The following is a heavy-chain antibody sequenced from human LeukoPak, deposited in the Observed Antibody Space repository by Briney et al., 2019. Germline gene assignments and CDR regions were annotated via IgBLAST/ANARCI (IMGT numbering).Heavy chain of an antibody. CDR1: GGSFSGYY. D-gene: IGHD5-12*01. V-gene: IGHV4-34*01. Sequence: SETLSLTCAVYGGSFSGYYWSWIRQPPGKGLEWIGEINHSGSTNYNPSLKSRVTISVDTSKNQFSLKLSSVTAADTAVYYCARAIGSGYDYNSDYFDYWGQGTLVTVSS. CDR3: ARAIGSGYDYNSDYFDY. J-gene: IGHJ4*02. CDR2: INHSGST.